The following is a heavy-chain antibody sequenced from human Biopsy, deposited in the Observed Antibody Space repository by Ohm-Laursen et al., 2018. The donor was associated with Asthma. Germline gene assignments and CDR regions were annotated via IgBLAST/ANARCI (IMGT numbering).Heavy chain of an antibody. CDR1: GDSFSNYA. V-gene: IGHV1-69*13. D-gene: IGHD4-17*01. J-gene: IGHJ6*02. CDR3: AREVSTVDYGYYYFAMDV. CDR2: LIPVLGTP. Sequence: SVKVSCKASGDSFSNYAISWVRQAPGQGLEWMGGLIPVLGTPDHAQMFEGRVTITADESTSSAYMELSSLRSEESAVYYCAREVSTVDYGYYYFAMDVWGQGTTVTVSS.